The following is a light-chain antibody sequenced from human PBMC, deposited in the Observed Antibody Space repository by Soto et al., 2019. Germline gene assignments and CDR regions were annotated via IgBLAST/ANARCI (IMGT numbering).Light chain of an antibody. CDR3: CSYAGSRTLV. CDR1: SSDVGNYNL. J-gene: IGLJ2*01. CDR2: EGS. Sequence: QSALTQPASVSGSPGQSITISCTGTSSDVGNYNLVSWYQQHQGKAPKLMVYEGSKWPSGDSNRFSGSKSGNTASQKISGLQAEDEADYYCCSYAGSRTLVYGGGTKLTVL. V-gene: IGLV2-23*01.